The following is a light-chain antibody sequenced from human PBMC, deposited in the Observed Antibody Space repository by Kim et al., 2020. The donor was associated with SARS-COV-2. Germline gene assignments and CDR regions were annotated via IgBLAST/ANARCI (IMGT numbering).Light chain of an antibody. CDR1: SGHSSYA. J-gene: IGLJ3*02. CDR3: QTWGNGIWV. CDR2: LNSDGSN. V-gene: IGLV4-69*01. Sequence: QLVLTQSPSASASLGASVKLTCTLSSGHSSYAITWHQKQPEKGPRNLMKLNSDGSNKKGDGIPDRFSGSSSGAERYLTISSLQSEDEADYYCQTWGNGIWVFGGGTKLTVL.